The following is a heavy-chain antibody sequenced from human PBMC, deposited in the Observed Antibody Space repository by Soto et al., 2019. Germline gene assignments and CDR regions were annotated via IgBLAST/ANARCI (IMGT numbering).Heavy chain of an antibody. Sequence: QVQLEESGGGVVKLGRSLRLSCEASGFTFSSYGMHWVRQAPGKGLEWVAVIWYDGSNKYYADSVKGRFTISRDNSKNTLYLQMNSLGAEDTAVYYCARIPQIAVAGTRFGYFDLWGRGTLVTVSS. CDR1: GFTFSSYG. V-gene: IGHV3-33*01. J-gene: IGHJ2*01. D-gene: IGHD6-19*01. CDR2: IWYDGSNK. CDR3: ARIPQIAVAGTRFGYFDL.